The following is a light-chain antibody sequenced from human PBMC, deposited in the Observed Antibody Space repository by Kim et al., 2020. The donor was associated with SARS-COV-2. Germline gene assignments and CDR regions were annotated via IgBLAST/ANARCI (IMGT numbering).Light chain of an antibody. J-gene: IGLJ3*02. V-gene: IGLV4-69*01. Sequence: QLVLTQSPSASASLGASVKFTCTLSSGHSSYSIAWHQQQPEKGPRFLMNLHSDGTHNTGVALPDRFSGSSSGAELSLTISSPQSEDESDYCSQAWGTGFRVFGGGTKLTVL. CDR3: QAWGTGFRV. CDR2: LHSDGTH. CDR1: SGHSSYS.